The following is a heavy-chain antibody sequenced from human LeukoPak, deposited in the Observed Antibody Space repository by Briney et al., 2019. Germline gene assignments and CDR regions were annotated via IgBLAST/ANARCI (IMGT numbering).Heavy chain of an antibody. V-gene: IGHV3-21*04. J-gene: IGHJ5*02. CDR2: ISSTGNYI. D-gene: IGHD3-9*01. Sequence: GGSLRVSCVGSGFIFSNFNMNWVRQAPGKGLEWVSSISSTGNYIHYADSVKGRFTISRDNAQKSLYLQMNSLRAEDTAVYYCAKTGAYYDISPSPRFDPWGQGTLVTVSS. CDR3: AKTGAYYDISPSPRFDP. CDR1: GFIFSNFN.